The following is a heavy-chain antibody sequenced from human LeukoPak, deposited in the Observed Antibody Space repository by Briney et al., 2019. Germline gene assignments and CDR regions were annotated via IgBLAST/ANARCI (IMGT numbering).Heavy chain of an antibody. J-gene: IGHJ4*02. Sequence: PSETLSLTCTVSGGSISSSSYYWGWLRPPPGKGLAWIGSIYYSWSAYYHPSLKSRVNISVDTSKNQFSQKMSCVPAADMAMYYCARQIGTGAAALGYYWGEG. D-gene: IGHD6-13*01. V-gene: IGHV4-39*01. CDR1: GGSISSSSYY. CDR3: ARQIGTGAAALGYY. CDR2: IYYSWSA.